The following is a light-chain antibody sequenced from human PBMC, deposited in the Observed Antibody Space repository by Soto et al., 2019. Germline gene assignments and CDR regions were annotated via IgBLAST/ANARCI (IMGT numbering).Light chain of an antibody. CDR2: DAN. CDR3: RSYAGSSLV. Sequence: QSALTQPRSVSGSPGQSVTISCTGASGDIGGYNYVSWYQHHPGKAPKLIIFDANKRPSGVPDRFSGSKSGNTASLTISGLQPEDEADYYCRSYAGSSLVFGGGTKLTVL. V-gene: IGLV2-11*01. CDR1: SGDIGGYNY. J-gene: IGLJ2*01.